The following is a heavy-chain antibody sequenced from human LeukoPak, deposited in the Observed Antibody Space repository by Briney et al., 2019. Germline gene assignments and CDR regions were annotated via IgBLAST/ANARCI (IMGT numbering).Heavy chain of an antibody. V-gene: IGHV3-53*01. Sequence: GGSLTLSCEASGFTVATKYMNWVRQAPGKGLEWASILYSGDTTYYSDSVKGRFTVSRDSSKNTLYLHINSLRAEDTAVYYCARVGDHFHWYLDLWGRGALVTPSS. CDR3: ARVGDHFHWYLDL. CDR1: GFTVATKY. J-gene: IGHJ2*01. D-gene: IGHD3-3*02. CDR2: LYSGDTT.